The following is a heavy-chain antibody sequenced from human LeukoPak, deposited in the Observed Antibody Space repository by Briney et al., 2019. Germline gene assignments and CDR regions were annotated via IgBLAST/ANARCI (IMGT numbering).Heavy chain of an antibody. V-gene: IGHV4-34*01. Sequence: SETLSLTCAVYGGSFSGYYWSWIRQPPGKGLEWIGEVNHSGSTNDNPSLKSRVTISVDTSKNQFSLRLSSVTAADTAVYYCARDYYGSGSYSPYFQHWGQGTLVTVSS. CDR1: GGSFSGYY. D-gene: IGHD3-10*01. CDR3: ARDYYGSGSYSPYFQH. J-gene: IGHJ1*01. CDR2: VNHSGST.